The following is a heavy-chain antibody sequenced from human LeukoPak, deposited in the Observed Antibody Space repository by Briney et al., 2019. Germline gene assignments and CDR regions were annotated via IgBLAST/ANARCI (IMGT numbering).Heavy chain of an antibody. CDR2: IGTAGDT. CDR3: ARGAKWELKGGAFDI. Sequence: GGSLRLSCAASGFTFSSYDMHWVRQATGKGPEWVSAIGTAGDTYYPGSVKGRFTISRENAKNSLYLQMNSLRAGDTAVYYCARGAKWELKGGAFDIWGQGTMVTVSS. V-gene: IGHV3-13*01. D-gene: IGHD1-26*01. CDR1: GFTFSSYD. J-gene: IGHJ3*02.